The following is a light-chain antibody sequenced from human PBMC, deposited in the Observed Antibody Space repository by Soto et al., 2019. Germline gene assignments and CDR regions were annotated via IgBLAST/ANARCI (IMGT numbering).Light chain of an antibody. CDR2: GNN. V-gene: IGLV1-40*01. CDR3: VSYTSSTTYV. CDR1: ASNIGADYA. Sequence: QSVLTQPPSVSGAPGQRVTISCTGSASNIGADYAVHWYQQLPGTAPKLLIYGNNNRPSGVPDRVSGSKSGTSASLAITGLQAEDEADYYCVSYTSSTTYVFVIGTKVTVL. J-gene: IGLJ1*01.